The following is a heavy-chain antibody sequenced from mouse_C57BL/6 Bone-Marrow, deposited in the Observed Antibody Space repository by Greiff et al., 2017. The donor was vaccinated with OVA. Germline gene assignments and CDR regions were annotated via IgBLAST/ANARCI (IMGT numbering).Heavy chain of an antibody. J-gene: IGHJ4*01. D-gene: IGHD2-5*01. Sequence: VQLQQSGPELVKPGASVKISCKASGYSFTGYYMNWVKQSPEKSLEWIGEINPSTGGTTYNQKFKAKATLTVDKSSSTAYMQLKSLTSEDSAVYYCARWGYSNFAMDYWGQGTSVTVSS. V-gene: IGHV1-42*01. CDR1: GYSFTGYY. CDR3: ARWGYSNFAMDY. CDR2: INPSTGGT.